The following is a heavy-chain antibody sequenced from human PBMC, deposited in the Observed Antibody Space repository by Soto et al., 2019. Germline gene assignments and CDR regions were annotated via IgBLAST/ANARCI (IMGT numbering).Heavy chain of an antibody. D-gene: IGHD1-7*01. J-gene: IGHJ6*02. CDR1: VFTLSKFV. CDR3: ARGNLDV. Sequence: QVQVVESGGGVVQPGKSLRLSCAASVFTLSKFVMHWVRQAPGRGLEWVAVTSNDGSNTFYADSVKGRFTISRDNSKNTVYLQMNSLRTEDTAVYYCARGNLDVWGQGTTVTVSS. CDR2: TSNDGSNT. V-gene: IGHV3-30-3*01.